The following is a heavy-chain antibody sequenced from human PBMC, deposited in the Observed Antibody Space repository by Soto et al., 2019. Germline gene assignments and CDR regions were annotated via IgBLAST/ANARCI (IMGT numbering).Heavy chain of an antibody. CDR3: ARGDSSSWHRPPPYYYYGMDV. V-gene: IGHV3-30-3*01. Sequence: GGSLRLSCAASGFTFSSCAMHWVRQAPGKGLEWVAVISYDGSNKYYADSVKGRFTISRDNSKNTLYLQMNSLRAEDTAVYYCARGDSSSWHRPPPYYYYGMDVWGQGTTVTVSS. CDR2: ISYDGSNK. CDR1: GFTFSSCA. D-gene: IGHD6-13*01. J-gene: IGHJ6*02.